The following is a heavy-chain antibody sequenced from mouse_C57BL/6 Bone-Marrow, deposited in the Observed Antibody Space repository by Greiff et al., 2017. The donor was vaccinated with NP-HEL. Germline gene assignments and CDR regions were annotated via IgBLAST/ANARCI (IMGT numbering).Heavy chain of an antibody. CDR3: ARHLYYGSSHWYFDV. CDR1: GFTFSDYG. CDR2: ISNLAYSI. V-gene: IGHV5-15*01. J-gene: IGHJ1*03. D-gene: IGHD1-1*01. Sequence: EVKLVESGGGLVQPGGSLKLSCAASGFTFSDYGMAWVRQAPRKGPEWVAFISNLAYSIYYADTVTGRFTISRENAKNTLYLEMSSLRSEDTAMYYCARHLYYGSSHWYFDVWGTGTTVTVSS.